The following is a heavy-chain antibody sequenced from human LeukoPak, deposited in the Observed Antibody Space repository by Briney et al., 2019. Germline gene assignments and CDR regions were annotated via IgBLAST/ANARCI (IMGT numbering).Heavy chain of an antibody. D-gene: IGHD5-18*01. CDR1: GYTFTSYD. CDR2: MNPNSGNT. CDR3: ARDGYSYGYNYFDY. Sequence: GASVKVSCKASGYTFTSYDINWVRQATGQGLEWMGWMNPNSGNTGYAQKFQGRVTITADESTSTAYMELSSLRSEDTAVYYCARDGYSYGYNYFDYWGQGTLVTVSS. V-gene: IGHV1-8*01. J-gene: IGHJ4*02.